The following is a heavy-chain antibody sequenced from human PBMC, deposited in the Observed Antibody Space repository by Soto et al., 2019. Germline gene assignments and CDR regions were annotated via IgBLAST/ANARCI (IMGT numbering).Heavy chain of an antibody. CDR2: IYYSGNT. V-gene: IGHV4-30-4*01. CDR3: ASGYYDILTGRDPKYHLDY. J-gene: IGHJ4*02. D-gene: IGHD3-9*01. CDR1: GGSIINGDYY. Sequence: SETLSLTCTVSGGSIINGDYYWSWIRQPPGKGLEWIGYIYYSGNTYYNPSLKSRVMISVDTSKNQFSLNLSSVTAADTAVYYCASGYYDILTGRDPKYHLDYWGQGALVTVSS.